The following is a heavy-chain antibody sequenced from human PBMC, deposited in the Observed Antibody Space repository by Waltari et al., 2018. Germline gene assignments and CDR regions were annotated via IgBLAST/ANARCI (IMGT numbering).Heavy chain of an antibody. J-gene: IGHJ4*02. CDR3: ARAGSSGWYPFDY. Sequence: QVQLQESGPGLVKPSETLSLTCTVSGGSISIYYWSWIRPPPGKGLEWIGYIYYSGSTNYNPSLKSRVTISVDTSKNQFSLKLSSVTAADTAVYYCARAGSSGWYPFDYWGQGTLVTVSS. D-gene: IGHD6-19*01. CDR1: GGSISIYY. CDR2: IYYSGST. V-gene: IGHV4-59*01.